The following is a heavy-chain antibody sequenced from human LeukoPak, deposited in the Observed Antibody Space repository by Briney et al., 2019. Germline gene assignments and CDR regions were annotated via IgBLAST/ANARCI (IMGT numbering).Heavy chain of an antibody. D-gene: IGHD2-21*02. Sequence: GESLKISCKGSGYSFTSYWIGWVRQMPGKGLEWMGIIYPGDSDTRYSPSFQGQVTISADKSISTAYLQWSSLKASDTATYYCARQAYCGADCFSPYKFDYWGQGTLVTVSS. J-gene: IGHJ4*02. CDR3: ARQAYCGADCFSPYKFDY. CDR2: IYPGDSDT. CDR1: GYSFTSYW. V-gene: IGHV5-51*01.